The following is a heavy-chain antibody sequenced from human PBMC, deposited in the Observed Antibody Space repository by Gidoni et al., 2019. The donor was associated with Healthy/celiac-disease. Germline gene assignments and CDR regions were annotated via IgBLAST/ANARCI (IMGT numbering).Heavy chain of an antibody. J-gene: IGHJ4*02. V-gene: IGHV4-34*01. CDR1: GGSFSGYY. CDR3: ARSWAFDY. CDR2: INHSGST. D-gene: IGHD6-13*01. Sequence: QVQLQQWGAGLLKPSETLSLTCAVYGGSFSGYYWSWIRQPPGKGLEWIGEINHSGSTNYNPSLKSRVTISVDTSKSQFSLKLSSVTAADTAVYYCARSWAFDYWGQGTLVTVSA.